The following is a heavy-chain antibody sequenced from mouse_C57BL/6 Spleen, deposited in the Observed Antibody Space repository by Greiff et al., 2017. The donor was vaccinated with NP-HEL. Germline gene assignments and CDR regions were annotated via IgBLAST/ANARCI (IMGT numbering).Heavy chain of an antibody. CDR1: GYTFTSYW. CDR3: ARGEVTTLGGYFDY. CDR2: IYPGRGST. Sequence: QVQLQQPGAELVKPGASVKMSCKASGYTFTSYWITWVKQRPGQGLEWIGDIYPGRGSTNYNEKFKSKATLTVDTSSSTAYMQLSSLTSEDSAVYYCARGEVTTLGGYFDYWGQGTTLTVSS. D-gene: IGHD2-2*01. J-gene: IGHJ2*01. V-gene: IGHV1-55*01.